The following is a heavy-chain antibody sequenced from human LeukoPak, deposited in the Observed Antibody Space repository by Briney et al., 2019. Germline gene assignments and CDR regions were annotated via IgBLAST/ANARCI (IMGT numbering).Heavy chain of an antibody. CDR2: ITSNGHSA. J-gene: IGHJ4*02. V-gene: IGHV3-64*01. Sequence: PGGSLRLSCAASGFTFRSYWMSWVRQAPGKGLEYISAITSNGHSAYYANSVEGRFTISRDNSKNTLYLQMGSLRAEDMAVYYCARGRLASTTSTTYDYWGQGTLVTVSS. D-gene: IGHD2/OR15-2a*01. CDR3: ARGRLASTTSTTYDY. CDR1: GFTFRSYW.